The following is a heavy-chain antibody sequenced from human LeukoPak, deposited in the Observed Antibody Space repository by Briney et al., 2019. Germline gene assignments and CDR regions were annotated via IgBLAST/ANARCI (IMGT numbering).Heavy chain of an antibody. D-gene: IGHD3-22*01. CDR1: GFTFSSYS. Sequence: GGSLRLSCAASGFTFSSYSIDWVRQAPGKGLEWLSYISSSSSTIYYADSVKGRFTISRDNAKNSVYLQMNSLRAEDTAVYYCARVWSSGYTKDYWGQGTLVTVSS. CDR3: ARVWSSGYTKDY. CDR2: ISSSSSTI. J-gene: IGHJ4*02. V-gene: IGHV3-48*04.